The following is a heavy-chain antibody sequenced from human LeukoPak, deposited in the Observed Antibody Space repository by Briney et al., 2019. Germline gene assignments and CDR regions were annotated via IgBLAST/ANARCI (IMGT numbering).Heavy chain of an antibody. CDR1: GGSISSYY. CDR2: IYYSGST. CDR3: ARYSYGSGIDY. V-gene: IGHV4-59*01. J-gene: IGHJ4*02. Sequence: SETLSLTCTVSGGSISSYYWSWIRQPPGKGLEWIGYIYYSGSTNYNPSLKGRVTISVDTSKNQFSLKLSSVTAADTAVYYCARYSYGSGIDYWGQGTLVTVSS. D-gene: IGHD5-18*01.